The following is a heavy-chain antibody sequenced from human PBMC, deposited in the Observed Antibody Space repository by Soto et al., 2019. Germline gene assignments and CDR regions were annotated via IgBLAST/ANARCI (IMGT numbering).Heavy chain of an antibody. V-gene: IGHV1-18*01. J-gene: IGHJ6*02. D-gene: IGHD3-10*01. CDR2: ISAYNGNT. CDR3: ARVAITLVRGFSFYYYDGMDV. Sequence: QVQLVQSGAEVKKPGASVKVSCKASGYTFTSYGISWVRQAPGQGLEWMGWISAYNGNTNYAQKLQGRVTMTTDTSTSTPYMELRSLRSGDTAVYYCARVAITLVRGFSFYYYDGMDVWGQGTTVTVSS. CDR1: GYTFTSYG.